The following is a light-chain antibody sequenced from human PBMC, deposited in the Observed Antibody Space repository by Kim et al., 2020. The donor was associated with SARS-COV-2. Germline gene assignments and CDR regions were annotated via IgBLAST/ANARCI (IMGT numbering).Light chain of an antibody. CDR3: NSRDSSGNHVV. V-gene: IGLV3-19*01. CDR1: SLRSYY. CDR2: GKN. Sequence: LGQTVRITSQGDSLRSYYASWYQQKPGQAPVLVIYGKNNRPSGIPDRFSGSSSGNTASLTITGAQAEDEADYYCNSRDSSGNHVVFGGGTQLTVL. J-gene: IGLJ2*01.